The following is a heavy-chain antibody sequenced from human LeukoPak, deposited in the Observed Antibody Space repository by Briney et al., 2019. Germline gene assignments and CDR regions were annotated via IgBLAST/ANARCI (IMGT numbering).Heavy chain of an antibody. Sequence: PGGSLRLSCAASGFTFSSYAMRWVGQAPGKGVEGVAGISGSGGRTYYADSVKGGFTISRDNAKKTLYMQMNNLRDGDTAGYYCAKPDSSGSHRGLYWGQGTLVTVSS. CDR2: ISGSGGRT. J-gene: IGHJ4*02. V-gene: IGHV3-23*01. CDR1: GFTFSSYA. D-gene: IGHD3-22*01. CDR3: AKPDSSGSHRGLY.